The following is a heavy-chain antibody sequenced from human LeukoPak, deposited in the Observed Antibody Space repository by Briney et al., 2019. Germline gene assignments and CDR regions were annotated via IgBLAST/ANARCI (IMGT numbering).Heavy chain of an antibody. D-gene: IGHD4-23*01. Sequence: HGASVKVSCKASGGTFSSYAISWVRQAPGQGLEWMGRIIPILGIANYAQKLQGRVTITADKSTSTAYMELSSLRSEDTAVYYCASNDGGHYFDYWGQGTLVTVSS. V-gene: IGHV1-69*04. CDR1: GGTFSSYA. CDR3: ASNDGGHYFDY. CDR2: IIPILGIA. J-gene: IGHJ4*02.